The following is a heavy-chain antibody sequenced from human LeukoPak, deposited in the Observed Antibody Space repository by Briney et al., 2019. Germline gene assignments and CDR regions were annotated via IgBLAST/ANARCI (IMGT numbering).Heavy chain of an antibody. CDR1: GGSISSYY. J-gene: IGHJ4*02. CDR2: VYYTGST. V-gene: IGHV4-59*01. CDR3: ARDTPPDY. Sequence: TSETLSLTCTVSGGSISSYYWGWIRQPPGKGLEWIGYVYYTGSTNYNPSLKSRVTISLDTSKNQFSLKLSSVTAADTAVYYCARDTPPDYWGQGTLVTVSS.